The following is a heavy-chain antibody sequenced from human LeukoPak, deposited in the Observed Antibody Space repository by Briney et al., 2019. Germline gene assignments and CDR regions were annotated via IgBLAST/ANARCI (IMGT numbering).Heavy chain of an antibody. V-gene: IGHV4-39*06. J-gene: IGHJ4*02. CDR3: ARAQDFSDSSGPNYLDF. CDR2: IHYSGKT. CDR1: SGSISSGAYY. Sequence: SETLSLTCTVSSGSISSGAYYWGWIRQPPGKGLEWIGTIHYSGKTYYNPSLKSRITISIDTSKKQFALKLSSVTAAGTAVYYCARAQDFSDSSGPNYLDFWGQGILVTVSS. D-gene: IGHD3-22*01.